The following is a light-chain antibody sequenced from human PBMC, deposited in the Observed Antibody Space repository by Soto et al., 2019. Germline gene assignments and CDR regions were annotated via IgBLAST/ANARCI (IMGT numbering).Light chain of an antibody. J-gene: IGLJ1*01. Sequence: QSALTQPASVSGSPGQSITISCTGTSSDVGGYDYVSWYQQHPGKAPKLMISEVTNRPSGVSNRFSGSKSGYTASLTISGLQPEDEADYYCCSYTSGSTRDVFGTGTKVTVL. V-gene: IGLV2-14*01. CDR2: EVT. CDR1: SSDVGGYDY. CDR3: CSYTSGSTRDV.